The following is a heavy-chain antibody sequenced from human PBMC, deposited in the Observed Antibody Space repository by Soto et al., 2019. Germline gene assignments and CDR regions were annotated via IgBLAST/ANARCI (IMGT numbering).Heavy chain of an antibody. V-gene: IGHV1-18*01. CDR1: GYTFTSYG. CDR3: ARAPDYDFWSGSPDPDY. D-gene: IGHD3-3*01. J-gene: IGHJ4*02. Sequence: HVQLVQSGAEVKKPGGSVKVSCKASGYTFTSYGISWVRQAPGQGLEWMGWISAYNGNTNYAQKLQGRVTMTTDTSTSTAYMELRSLRSDDTAVYYCARAPDYDFWSGSPDPDYWGQGTLVTVSS. CDR2: ISAYNGNT.